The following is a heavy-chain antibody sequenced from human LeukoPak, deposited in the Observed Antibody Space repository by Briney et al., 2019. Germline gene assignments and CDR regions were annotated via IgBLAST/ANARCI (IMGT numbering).Heavy chain of an antibody. D-gene: IGHD3-22*01. CDR3: ARGSYYYDSSGYYLYYFDY. J-gene: IGHJ4*02. Sequence: GGSQRLSCAASGFTFSSYGMHWVRQAPGKGLEWVAVIWFDGSNKYYVDSVKGRFTISRDNSKNTLFLQMNSLRAEDTAVYYCARGSYYYDSSGYYLYYFDYWGQGTLVTVSS. CDR1: GFTFSSYG. V-gene: IGHV3-33*01. CDR2: IWFDGSNK.